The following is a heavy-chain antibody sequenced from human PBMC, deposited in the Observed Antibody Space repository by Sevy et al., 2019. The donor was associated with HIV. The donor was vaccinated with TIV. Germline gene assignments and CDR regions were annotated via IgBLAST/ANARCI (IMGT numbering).Heavy chain of an antibody. CDR1: VFIFNNYA. CDR2: ISHDGSNK. CDR3: ARALSTWYYFDY. J-gene: IGHJ4*02. V-gene: IGHV3-30*04. D-gene: IGHD6-13*01. Sequence: GGSLRLSCAVSVFIFNNYAMHWVRQAPGKGLEWAAGISHDGSNKYYGDSVKGRFTISRDNSKNTVYLQMNSLRAEDTAVYYCARALSTWYYFDYWGQGTLVTVSS.